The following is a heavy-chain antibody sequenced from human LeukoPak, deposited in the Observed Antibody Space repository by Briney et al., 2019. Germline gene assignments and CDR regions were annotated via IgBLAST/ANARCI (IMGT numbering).Heavy chain of an antibody. CDR1: GGTFSSYA. J-gene: IGHJ6*02. Sequence: SVKVSCKASGGTFSSYAISWVRQAPGQGLEWMGGIIPIFGTANYAQKFQGRVTITADESTSTAYTELSSLRSEDTAVYYCARGDFGELPPTLSPPNYYYGMDVWGQGTTVTVSS. CDR3: ARGDFGELPPTLSPPNYYYGMDV. CDR2: IIPIFGTA. D-gene: IGHD3-10*01. V-gene: IGHV1-69*13.